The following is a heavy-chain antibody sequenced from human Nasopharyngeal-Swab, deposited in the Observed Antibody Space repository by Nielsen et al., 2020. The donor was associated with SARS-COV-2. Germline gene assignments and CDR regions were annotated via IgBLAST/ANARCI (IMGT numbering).Heavy chain of an antibody. V-gene: IGHV4-34*01. CDR2: INHRGST. J-gene: IGHJ6*03. CDR3: ARPYYYYMDV. CDR1: GGSFSGYY. Sequence: SETLSLTCAVYGGSFSGYYWSWIRQPPGKGLEWIGEINHRGSTNYNPSLKSRVTISVDTSKNQFSLKLSSATAPDTAVYYCARPYYYYMDVWGRGTTVIVSS.